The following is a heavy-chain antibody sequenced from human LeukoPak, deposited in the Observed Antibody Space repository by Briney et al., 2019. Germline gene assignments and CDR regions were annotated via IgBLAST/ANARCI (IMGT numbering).Heavy chain of an antibody. CDR1: GGSFSGYY. D-gene: IGHD5-24*01. Sequence: PSETLSLTCAVYGGSFSGYYWSWIRQPPGKGLEWIGEINHSGSTNYNPSLKSRVTISVDTSKNQFSLKLSSVTAADTAVYYCARRHRVQRWLQLSAFFDYWGQGTLVTVSS. J-gene: IGHJ4*02. CDR3: ARRHRVQRWLQLSAFFDY. CDR2: INHSGST. V-gene: IGHV4-34*01.